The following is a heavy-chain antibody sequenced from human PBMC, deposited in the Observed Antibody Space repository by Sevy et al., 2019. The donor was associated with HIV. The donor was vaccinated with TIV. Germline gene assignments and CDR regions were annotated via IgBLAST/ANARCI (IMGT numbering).Heavy chain of an antibody. Sequence: ASVKVSCKTTGYIFSDYNMHWVRQAPGQGLEWMALINPNSGVTIYAHNFRGRVSVTRDTSMSTAYMELSGLPSDETAVYYCVREDINAPRTLLSFDIWGQGTMVTVSS. J-gene: IGHJ3*02. CDR1: GYIFSDYN. CDR3: VREDINAPRTLLSFDI. CDR2: INPNSGVT. V-gene: IGHV1-2*06. D-gene: IGHD3-3*01.